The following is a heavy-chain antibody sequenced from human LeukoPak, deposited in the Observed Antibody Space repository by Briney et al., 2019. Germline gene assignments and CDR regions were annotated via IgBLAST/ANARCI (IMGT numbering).Heavy chain of an antibody. CDR1: GFTFSTYG. CDR3: AKDRNGRWNYDYYYYYMDV. CDR2: RRYDGSNK. V-gene: IGHV3-30*02. Sequence: GGSLRLSCAASGFTFSTYGMHWVRQAPGKGLEWVAFRRYDGSNKYYADSVKGRFTISRDNSKNTLYLQMNSLRAEDTAVYYCAKDRNGRWNYDYYYYYMDVWGKGITVTVSS. J-gene: IGHJ6*03. D-gene: IGHD1-7*01.